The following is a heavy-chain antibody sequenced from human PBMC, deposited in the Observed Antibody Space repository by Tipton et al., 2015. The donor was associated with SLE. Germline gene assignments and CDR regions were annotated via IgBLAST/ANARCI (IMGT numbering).Heavy chain of an antibody. D-gene: IGHD5-24*01. CDR3: ARLLRDGYNVVFDY. Sequence: TLSLTCTVSGGSISTDDFYWSWIRPNPERGLEWIGYIYYSGRAYYNPSLKSRLSISLDTSKNHFSLHLSSVTPADTAVYYCARLLRDGYNVVFDYWGQGALVTVSS. J-gene: IGHJ4*02. CDR2: IYYSGRA. V-gene: IGHV4-30-4*01. CDR1: GGSISTDDFY.